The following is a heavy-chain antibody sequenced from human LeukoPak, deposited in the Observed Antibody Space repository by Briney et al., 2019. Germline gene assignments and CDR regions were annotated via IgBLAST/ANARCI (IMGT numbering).Heavy chain of an antibody. D-gene: IGHD3-3*01. CDR1: GFSFSSYW. CDR3: ARHFGVVTKGVYYYYYGMDV. V-gene: IGHV3-74*01. J-gene: IGHJ6*02. CDR2: TNSDGSAT. Sequence: PGGSLRLSCAASGFSFSSYWMHWVRQAPGKGLVWVSRTNSDGSATTYADSAKGRFTIGRDNAKNTLYLQMSSLRAEDTAVYYCARHFGVVTKGVYYYYYGMDVWGQGTTVTVSS.